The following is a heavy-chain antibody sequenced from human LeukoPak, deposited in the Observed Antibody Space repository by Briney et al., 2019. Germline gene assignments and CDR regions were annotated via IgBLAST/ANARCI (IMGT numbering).Heavy chain of an antibody. CDR2: ISGSGGST. CDR3: AKSTADPVYYFDY. V-gene: IGHV3-23*01. CDR1: GFTFSSYA. J-gene: IGHJ4*02. D-gene: IGHD4-17*01. Sequence: GGSLRLSCAASGFTFSSYAMTWVRQAPGKGLEWVSAISGSGGSTYYADSVKGRFTISRDNSKNTLYLQMNSLRAEDTAVYYCAKSTADPVYYFDYWGQGTLVTVSS.